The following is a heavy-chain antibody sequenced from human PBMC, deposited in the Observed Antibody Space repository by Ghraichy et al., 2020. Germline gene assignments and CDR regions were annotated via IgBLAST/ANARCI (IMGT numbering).Heavy chain of an antibody. CDR1: GDTLTGYW. CDR2: INSDGRGT. Sequence: GGSLRLSCSASGDTLTGYWMYWVRQVPGKGLVFVSRINSDGRGTDYADSVRGRFTISRDNAKSTLYLQMNSLTVDDTGVYRCARGAYNADDWGRGTLVTVS. V-gene: IGHV3-74*01. J-gene: IGHJ4*02. D-gene: IGHD5-24*01. CDR3: ARGAYNADD.